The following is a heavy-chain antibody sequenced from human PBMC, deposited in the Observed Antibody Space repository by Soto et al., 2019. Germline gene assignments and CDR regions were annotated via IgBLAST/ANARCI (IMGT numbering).Heavy chain of an antibody. Sequence: GGSLRLSCAASGFTFSSYWMHWVRQAPGKGLVWVSRINSDGSSTSYADSVKGRFTISRDNAKNTLYLQMNSLRAEDTAVYYCARGNQHYDFWSGYLGDSDVENNWFDPWGQGTLVTVSS. D-gene: IGHD3-3*01. V-gene: IGHV3-74*01. CDR1: GFTFSSYW. J-gene: IGHJ5*02. CDR2: INSDGSST. CDR3: ARGNQHYDFWSGYLGDSDVENNWFDP.